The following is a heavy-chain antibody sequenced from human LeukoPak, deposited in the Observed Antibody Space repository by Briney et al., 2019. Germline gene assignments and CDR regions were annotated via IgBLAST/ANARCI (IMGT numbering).Heavy chain of an antibody. Sequence: SQTLSLTCTVSGGSISSGDYYWSWIRQPPGKGLEWIGYIYYSGSTNYNPSLKSRVTISVDTSKNQFSLKLSSVTAADTAVYYCARSITMVRGARDAWFDPWGQGTLVTVSS. D-gene: IGHD3-10*01. V-gene: IGHV4-61*08. CDR3: ARSITMVRGARDAWFDP. CDR2: IYYSGST. CDR1: GGSISSGDYY. J-gene: IGHJ5*02.